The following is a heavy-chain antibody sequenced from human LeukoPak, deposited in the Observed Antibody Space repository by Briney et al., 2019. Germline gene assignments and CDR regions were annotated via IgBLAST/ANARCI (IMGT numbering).Heavy chain of an antibody. J-gene: IGHJ4*02. CDR3: AKDPYSGSFYDY. D-gene: IGHD1-26*01. V-gene: IGHV3-23*01. Sequence: GGSLRLSCAASGFTFSSYAMSWAPQAPGKGRKGVSGISGSGGSTYYADSVKGRFTISRDNSKNTLYLQMNSLRAEDTAVYYCAKDPYSGSFYDYWGQGTLVTVSS. CDR2: ISGSGGST. CDR1: GFTFSSYA.